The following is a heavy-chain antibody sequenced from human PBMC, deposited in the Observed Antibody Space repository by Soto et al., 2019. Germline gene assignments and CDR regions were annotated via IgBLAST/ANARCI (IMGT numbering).Heavy chain of an antibody. J-gene: IGHJ5*02. D-gene: IGHD2-2*01. CDR3: ARDRAYCSSTSCSPGGWFDP. CDR2: IYYSGST. Sequence: QVQLQESGPGLVKPSETLSLTCTVSGGSISSYYWSWIRQPPGKGLEGIGYIYYSGSTNYNPSLKSRVTISVDTSKNQFSLKLSSVTAADTAVYYCARDRAYCSSTSCSPGGWFDPWGQGTLVTVSS. V-gene: IGHV4-59*01. CDR1: GGSISSYY.